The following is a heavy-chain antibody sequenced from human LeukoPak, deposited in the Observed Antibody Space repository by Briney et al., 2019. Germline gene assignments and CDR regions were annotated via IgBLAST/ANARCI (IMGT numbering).Heavy chain of an antibody. CDR2: ISGSGGNT. V-gene: IGHV3-23*01. J-gene: IGHJ4*02. CDR3: AKDEEHYDSSAPFDY. D-gene: IGHD3-22*01. Sequence: PGGSLRLSCAASGFTFSSYAMSWVRQAPGKGLEWVSAISGSGGNTYYADSVKGRFTISRDNSKNTLYLQMNSLRAEDTAVYYCAKDEEHYDSSAPFDYWGQGTLVTVSS. CDR1: GFTFSSYA.